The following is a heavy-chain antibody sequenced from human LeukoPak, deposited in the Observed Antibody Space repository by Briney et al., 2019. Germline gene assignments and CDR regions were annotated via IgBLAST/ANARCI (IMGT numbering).Heavy chain of an antibody. CDR1: GYSFTSYW. CDR3: ARVPGGRDGNNFADY. Sequence: GESLKISCKGSGYSFTSYWIGWVRQMSGKGLEWMGIIYPDDSDTRYSPSFQGQVTISADKSISTAYLQWSSLKASDTAMYYCARVPGGRDGNNFADYWGQGTLVTVSS. D-gene: IGHD5-24*01. CDR2: IYPDDSDT. V-gene: IGHV5-51*01. J-gene: IGHJ4*02.